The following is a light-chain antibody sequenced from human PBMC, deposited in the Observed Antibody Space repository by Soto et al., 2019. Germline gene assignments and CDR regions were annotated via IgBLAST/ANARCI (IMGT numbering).Light chain of an antibody. Sequence: EIIMTQSPATLSVSPGERVTLSCRASQSVSGNLAWYQLKPGQAPRLLISGASARATGFPARFSGSGSGTEFTLTISSLQSEDFAVYYCQHYNNWPFTFGQGTKLEIK. V-gene: IGKV3-15*01. CDR2: GAS. CDR3: QHYNNWPFT. J-gene: IGKJ2*01. CDR1: QSVSGN.